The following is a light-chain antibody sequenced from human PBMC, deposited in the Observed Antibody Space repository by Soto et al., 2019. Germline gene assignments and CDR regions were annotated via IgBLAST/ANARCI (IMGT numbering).Light chain of an antibody. V-gene: IGKV2-28*01. CDR1: QSLLHSSGYNY. CDR2: LGS. J-gene: IGKJ1*01. Sequence: DIVMTQSPLSLRVTPGEPASISCRSSQSLLHSSGYNYLHWYLQKPGQAPQLLISLGSDRSSGVPDRFSGSGSGTDFTLNISRVEAEDVGVYYCMQPLQTPWTFGQGTTVEIK. CDR3: MQPLQTPWT.